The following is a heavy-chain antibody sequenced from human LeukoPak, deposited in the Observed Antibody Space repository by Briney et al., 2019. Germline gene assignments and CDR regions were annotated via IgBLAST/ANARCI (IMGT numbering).Heavy chain of an antibody. V-gene: IGHV4-61*02. D-gene: IGHD1-26*01. CDR1: GGSISSGSYY. CDR3: ARSGFGATNIYSYFDY. Sequence: PSETLSLTCTVSGGSISSGSYYWSWIRQPAGKGLEGIGRIYTSGSTNYNPSLKSRVTITVDTSKNQFSLKLSSVAAADTAVYYCARSGFGATNIYSYFDYWGQGTLVTVSS. J-gene: IGHJ4*02. CDR2: IYTSGST.